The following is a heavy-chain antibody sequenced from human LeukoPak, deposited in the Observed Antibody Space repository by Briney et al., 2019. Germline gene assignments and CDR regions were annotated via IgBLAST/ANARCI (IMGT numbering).Heavy chain of an antibody. V-gene: IGHV4-4*02. J-gene: IGHJ3*02. CDR3: ARSYSGHAFDI. Sequence: PSETLSLTCAVSGGSISSSNWWSWVRQPPGKGLEWIGEIYHSGSTNYNPSLKSRVTISVDTSKNQFSLKLSSVTAADTAVYYCARSYSGHAFDIWGQGTMVTVSS. D-gene: IGHD3-10*01. CDR2: IYHSGST. CDR1: GGSISSSNW.